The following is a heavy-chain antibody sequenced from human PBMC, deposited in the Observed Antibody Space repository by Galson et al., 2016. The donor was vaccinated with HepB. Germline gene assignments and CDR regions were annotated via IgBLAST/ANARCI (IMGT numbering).Heavy chain of an antibody. D-gene: IGHD6-19*01. CDR3: ARDRGYSGWSYFDY. CDR2: IAGSGAPT. CDR1: GFTFNIYA. V-gene: IGHV3-23*01. Sequence: SLRLSCAASGFTFNIYAMSWVRQAPGKGLEWVAAIAGSGAPTNYADSVKGRFTISRDNSKNSLYLQMNSLRADDTAVYYCARDRGYSGWSYFDYWGQGTLVTVSS. J-gene: IGHJ4*02.